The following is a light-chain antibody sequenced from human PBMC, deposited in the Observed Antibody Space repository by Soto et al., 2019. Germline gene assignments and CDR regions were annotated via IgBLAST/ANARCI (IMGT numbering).Light chain of an antibody. CDR3: QQSYSTPRT. V-gene: IGKV1-39*01. CDR2: AAS. J-gene: IGKJ4*01. CDR1: QTISSY. Sequence: DIQMTQSPSSLSASVGDRVTITCRASQTISSYLNWYQQKPGKAPNLLIYAASTLQSGVPSRVSGSGSGTDFTITISSLQPEDFETYYCQQSYSTPRTFGGGTKVEIK.